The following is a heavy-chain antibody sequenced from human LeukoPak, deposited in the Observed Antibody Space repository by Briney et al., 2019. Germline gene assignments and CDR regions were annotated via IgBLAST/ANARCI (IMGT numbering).Heavy chain of an antibody. CDR2: IIPIFGTA. V-gene: IGHV1-69*05. Sequence: ASVKVSCKASGGTFSSYAISWVRQAPGQGLEWMGRIIPIFGTANYAQKFQGRVTITTDESTSTAYMELSRLRSEDTAVYYCERENYGDYAVDYWGQGTLVTVSS. CDR1: GGTFSSYA. CDR3: ERENYGDYAVDY. D-gene: IGHD4-17*01. J-gene: IGHJ4*02.